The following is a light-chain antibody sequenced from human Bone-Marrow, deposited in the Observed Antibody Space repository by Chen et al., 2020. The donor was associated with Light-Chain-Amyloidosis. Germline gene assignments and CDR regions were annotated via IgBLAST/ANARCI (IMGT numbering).Light chain of an antibody. J-gene: IGLJ1*01. V-gene: IGLV2-14*01. CDR2: EVT. CDR1: SSDVGGDNH. Sequence: HSALTHPASFSGPPGQPFPFSSPGTSSDVGGDNHVSWYQQHPAKAPKLMIYEVTNRPSWVPDRFSGSKSDNTASLTISGLQTEDEADYFCSSYTITNTLVFGSGTRVTVL. CDR3: SSYTITNTLV.